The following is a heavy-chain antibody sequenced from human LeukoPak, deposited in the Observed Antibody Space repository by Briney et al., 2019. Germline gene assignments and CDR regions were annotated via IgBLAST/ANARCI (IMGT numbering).Heavy chain of an antibody. V-gene: IGHV4-39*01. CDR1: GVSIGSSLQY. Sequence: PSETLSLTCTVSGVSIGSSLQYWGWIRQPPGKGLEWIGTIYYSGSTYYNPSLKSRVTISVDTSNNQFSLKLSSVTAADTAVYYCARRRSDDYGNYRPHYFYYGLDVWGPGTTVTVSS. J-gene: IGHJ6*02. CDR3: ARRRSDDYGNYRPHYFYYGLDV. CDR2: IYYSGST. D-gene: IGHD4-11*01.